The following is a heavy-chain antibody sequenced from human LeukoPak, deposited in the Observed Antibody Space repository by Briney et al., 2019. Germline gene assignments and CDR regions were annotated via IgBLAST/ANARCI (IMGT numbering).Heavy chain of an antibody. Sequence: GGSLRLSCAASGFTFSSYAMSWVRQAPGKGLEWVSAISGSGGSTYYADSVKGRFTISRDNSKNTLYLQMNSLRAEDTAVYYCARDLTHGSGSYYNGFDPWGQGTLVTVSS. CDR2: ISGSGGST. J-gene: IGHJ5*02. CDR3: ARDLTHGSGSYYNGFDP. CDR1: GFTFSSYA. V-gene: IGHV3-23*01. D-gene: IGHD3-10*01.